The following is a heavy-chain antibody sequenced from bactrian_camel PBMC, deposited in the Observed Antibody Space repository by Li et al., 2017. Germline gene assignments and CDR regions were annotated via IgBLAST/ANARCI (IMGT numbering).Heavy chain of an antibody. Sequence: VQLVESGGGLVQPGGSLRLSCTVPVPRFTSKTCGMDWYRQATGKQREWISSIDSDGETSYKGSVKGRFTISQGDAKNTLYLQMNSLQPDDTAVYYCAAHGKLCLTQGTQVTVS. CDR2: IDSDGET. V-gene: IGHV3S42*01. D-gene: IGHD1*01. CDR1: VPRFTSKTCG. J-gene: IGHJ4*01.